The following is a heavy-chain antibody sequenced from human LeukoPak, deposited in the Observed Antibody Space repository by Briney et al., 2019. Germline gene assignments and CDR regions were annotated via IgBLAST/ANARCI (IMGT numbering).Heavy chain of an antibody. V-gene: IGHV1-69*13. J-gene: IGHJ4*02. CDR3: ARLSMGATDFDY. D-gene: IGHD1-26*01. CDR1: GGTFSSYA. Sequence: SVKVSCKASGGTFSSYAISWVRQAPGQGLEWMGGIIPIFGTANYAQKFQGRVTITADESTSTAYMELSSLRSEDTAVYYCARLSMGATDFDYWGQGTLVTVSS. CDR2: IIPIFGTA.